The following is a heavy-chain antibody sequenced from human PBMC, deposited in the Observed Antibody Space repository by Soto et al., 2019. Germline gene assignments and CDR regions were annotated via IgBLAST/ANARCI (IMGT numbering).Heavy chain of an antibody. V-gene: IGHV3-15*07. J-gene: IGHJ4*02. D-gene: IGHD3-22*01. Sequence: GSLRLSCAASGFTFSNAWMNWVRQAPGKGLEWVGRIKSKTDGGTTDYAAPVKGRFTISRDDSKNTLYLQMNSLKTEDTAVYYCTTDPLEVYIDYDSSGYGHFDYWGQGTLVTVSS. CDR2: IKSKTDGGTT. CDR1: GFTFSNAW. CDR3: TTDPLEVYIDYDSSGYGHFDY.